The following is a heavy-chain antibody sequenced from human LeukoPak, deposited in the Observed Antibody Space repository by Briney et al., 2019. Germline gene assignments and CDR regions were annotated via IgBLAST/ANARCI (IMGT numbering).Heavy chain of an antibody. V-gene: IGHV1-24*01. D-gene: IGHD2-2*01. CDR2: FDPEDGET. CDR1: GYTLTELS. CDR3: ATPYYCSSTSCLSRSYYYYGMDV. Sequence: GASVKVSCKLSGYTLTELSMQWVRQAPGKGLEWMGGFDPEDGETIYAQKFQGRVTMTEDTSTDTAYMELSSLRSEDTSLFYCATPYYCSSTSCLSRSYYYYGMDVWGQGTTVTVSS. J-gene: IGHJ6*02.